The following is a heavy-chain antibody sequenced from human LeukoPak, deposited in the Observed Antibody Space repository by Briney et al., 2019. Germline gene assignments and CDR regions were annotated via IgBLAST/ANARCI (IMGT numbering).Heavy chain of an antibody. V-gene: IGHV1-69*13. CDR2: IIPIFATA. CDR1: GDTFSSYA. Sequence: GASVKVSCKASGDTFSSYAITWLRQAPGQGLEWMGGIIPIFATANYAQKFQGRVTITVDQSTSTAYMELSSLRAEDTAVYYCAREWQELVRARGYFDPWGQGTLVTVSS. J-gene: IGHJ5*02. D-gene: IGHD6-13*01. CDR3: AREWQELVRARGYFDP.